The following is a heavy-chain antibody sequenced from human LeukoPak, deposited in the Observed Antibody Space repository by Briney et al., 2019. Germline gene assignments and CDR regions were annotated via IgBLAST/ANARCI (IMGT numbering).Heavy chain of an antibody. V-gene: IGHV1-69*05. D-gene: IGHD5-18*01. CDR3: ARDLRSYGRAFDI. CDR1: GGTFSSYA. Sequence: SVKVSCKASGGTFSSYAISWVRQAPGQGLEWMGRIIPIFGSANYAQKFQGRVTITTDESTSTAYMELSSLRSEDTAVYYCARDLRSYGRAFDIWGQGTMVTVSS. CDR2: IIPIFGSA. J-gene: IGHJ3*02.